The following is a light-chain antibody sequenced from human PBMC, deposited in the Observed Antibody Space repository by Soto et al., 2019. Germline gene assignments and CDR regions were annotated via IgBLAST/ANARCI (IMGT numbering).Light chain of an antibody. CDR1: QSVSSSY. Sequence: EIVLTQSPGTLSLSPGERATLSCRASQSVSSSYLAWYQQKPGQAPRLLIYGASRRATGIPDRFSGSGSGTDFTITISRLEPEDFAVYYCQQYGSSPPYTFGQGTKREIK. CDR2: GAS. J-gene: IGKJ2*01. V-gene: IGKV3-20*01. CDR3: QQYGSSPPYT.